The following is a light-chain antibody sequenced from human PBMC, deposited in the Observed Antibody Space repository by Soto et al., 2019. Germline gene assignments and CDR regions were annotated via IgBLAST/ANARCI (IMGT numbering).Light chain of an antibody. CDR1: SQDVGGYNY. V-gene: IGLV2-8*01. J-gene: IGLJ1*01. CDR2: EVS. CDR3: SSYAGSNNYV. Sequence: QSAPNQPPFASGSPGQSVPIPCTGTSQDVGGYNYVSWYQQHPGKAPKLMIYEVSKRPSGVPDRFSGSKSGNTASLTVSGLQAEDEADYYCSSYAGSNNYVFGTGTKVTVL.